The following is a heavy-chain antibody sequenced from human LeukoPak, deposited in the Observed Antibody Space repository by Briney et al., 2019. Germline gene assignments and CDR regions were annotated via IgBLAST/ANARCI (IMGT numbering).Heavy chain of an antibody. V-gene: IGHV1-46*01. CDR3: ARSSGSSWYDREYNSFDP. CDR1: GYTFTSYY. Sequence: ASVKVSCKASGYTFTSYYMHWVRQAPGQGLEWMGIINPSGGRTSYAQKFRGRVTMTRDTSRRTVYIEVSSLRSEDAAVYYSARSSGSSWYDREYNSFDPWGQGTLVTVSS. CDR2: INPSGGRT. J-gene: IGHJ5*02. D-gene: IGHD6-13*01.